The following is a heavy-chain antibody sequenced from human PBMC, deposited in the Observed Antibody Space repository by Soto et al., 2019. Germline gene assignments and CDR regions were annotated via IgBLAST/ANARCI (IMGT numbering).Heavy chain of an antibody. J-gene: IGHJ4*01. D-gene: IGHD5-18*01. CDR3: ARGSRGYNYASAPFFDY. CDR2: ISRNAETI. V-gene: IGHV3-48*03. Sequence: EVQLVDSGGGLVQPGVSLRLSCVASGFTFNSYEMNWVRQAPGKGLEWVSYISRNAETIHDADSVKGRFSISRHNAKNSLYLQMNSLRAEDTAVYFCARGSRGYNYASAPFFDYWGQGNRVIVSS. CDR1: GFTFNSYE.